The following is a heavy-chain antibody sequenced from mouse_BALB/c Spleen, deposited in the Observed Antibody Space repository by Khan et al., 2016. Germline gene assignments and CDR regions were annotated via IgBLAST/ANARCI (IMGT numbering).Heavy chain of an antibody. D-gene: IGHD1-1*01. CDR3: AGGGYGSSYWFAY. V-gene: IGHV1S126*01. Sequence: VQLQESGPQLVRPGASVKISCKASGYSFTSYWMHWVKQRPGQGLEWIGMIDPSDSESRLNQKFKDKATLTVDKSSSTAYMQLSSLTSEDSAVYYCAGGGYGSSYWFAYWGQGTLVTVSA. J-gene: IGHJ3*01. CDR1: GYSFTSYW. CDR2: IDPSDSES.